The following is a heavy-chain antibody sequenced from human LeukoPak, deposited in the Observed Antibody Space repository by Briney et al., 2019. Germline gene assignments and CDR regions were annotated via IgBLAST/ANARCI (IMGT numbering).Heavy chain of an antibody. D-gene: IGHD2-15*01. CDR2: IYTTGNT. V-gene: IGHV4-4*07. CDR1: GGSISSYY. J-gene: IGHJ4*02. CDR3: ARDARGLGGFDY. Sequence: KPSETLSLTCSVSGGSISSYYWSWIRQPAGKGREWIGRIYTTGNTDYNPSLKSRVTMSVDTSKNQFSLNLSSVTAAATAVYYFARDARGLGGFDYWGQGTLVTVSS.